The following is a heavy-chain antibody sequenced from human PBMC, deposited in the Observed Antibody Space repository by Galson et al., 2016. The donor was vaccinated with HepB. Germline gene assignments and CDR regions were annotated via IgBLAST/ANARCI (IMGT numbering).Heavy chain of an antibody. V-gene: IGHV3-48*02. D-gene: IGHD6-13*01. Sequence: SLRLSCAASGFTFSNYVMTWVRQAPGKGLEWVSYISSGRDTTYYADSVKGRFTISRDNPKNSLYLQMNSLRDEDTAVYHCARDSSSWSTPLWFDPWGQGTLVTVSS. J-gene: IGHJ5*02. CDR1: GFTFSNYV. CDR3: ARDSSSWSTPLWFDP. CDR2: ISSGRDTT.